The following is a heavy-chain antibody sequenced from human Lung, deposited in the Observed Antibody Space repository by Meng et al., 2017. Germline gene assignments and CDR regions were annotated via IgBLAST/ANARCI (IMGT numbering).Heavy chain of an antibody. CDR3: ARDNYYDSGSYSGFDY. D-gene: IGHD3-10*01. CDR2: ISSSSRYI. CDR1: GFTFSNYS. Sequence: EVQLVESGGGLVKPGGCLRLACAVSGFTFSNYSMNWFRQAPGKGLEWVSSISSSSRYIYYADSLKGRFTISRDNAKNSLYLQMNSLRAEDTAVFYCARDNYYDSGSYSGFDYWGQGALVTVSS. V-gene: IGHV3-21*01. J-gene: IGHJ4*02.